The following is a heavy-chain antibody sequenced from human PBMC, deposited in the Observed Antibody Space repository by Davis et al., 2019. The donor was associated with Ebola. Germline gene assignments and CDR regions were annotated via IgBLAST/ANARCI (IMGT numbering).Heavy chain of an antibody. Sequence: HTGGSLRLSCAASGFTFDDYAMHWVRQAPGKGLVWVSRLNSDGSSTTYAASVKGRFIISRDNAKNMLDLQMNSLRAEDTAVYYCARTFCSGGTCSSRGFDYWGQGTLVTVSS. J-gene: IGHJ4*02. CDR1: GFTFDDYA. CDR3: ARTFCSGGTCSSRGFDY. CDR2: LNSDGSST. D-gene: IGHD2-15*01. V-gene: IGHV3-74*01.